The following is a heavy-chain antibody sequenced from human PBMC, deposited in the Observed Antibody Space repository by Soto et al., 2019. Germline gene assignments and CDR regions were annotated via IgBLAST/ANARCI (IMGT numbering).Heavy chain of an antibody. CDR3: ASDLRSHGGYYYSVMDV. J-gene: IGHJ6*02. CDR2: IYYSGST. D-gene: IGHD4-17*01. CDR1: DGSVGSGSYY. V-gene: IGHV4-61*01. Sequence: LETLSLTCTFSDGSVGSGSYYLSWIRQPAGKGLEWIGYIYYSGSTNYNPSLKSRVTISVDTSKNQFSLKLSSVTAADTAVYSCASDLRSHGGYYYSVMDVWGQGTTVTVSS.